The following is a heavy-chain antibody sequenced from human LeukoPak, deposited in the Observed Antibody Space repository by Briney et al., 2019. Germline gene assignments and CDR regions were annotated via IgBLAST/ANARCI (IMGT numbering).Heavy chain of an antibody. J-gene: IGHJ4*02. V-gene: IGHV3-11*01. CDR1: GFTFSDYY. CDR3: TRENDFGVVLYDY. CDR2: ISSGGSTI. Sequence: GGSLRLSCAASGFTFSDYYMSWIRQAPGKGLEWVSYISSGGSTIYYADSVKGRFTISRDNAKNSLYLQMNSLRAEDTAVYYCTRENDFGVVLYDYWGQGTLVTVSS. D-gene: IGHD3-3*01.